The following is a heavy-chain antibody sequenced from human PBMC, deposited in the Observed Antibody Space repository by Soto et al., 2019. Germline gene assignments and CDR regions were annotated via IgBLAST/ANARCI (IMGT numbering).Heavy chain of an antibody. Sequence: SETLFLTCTVSGGSISSGGYYWSWIRQHPGKGLEWIGYIYYSGSTYYNPSLKSRVTISVDTSKNQFSLKLSSVTAADTAVYYCARDPLMVHATDYYYRMDVWGQGTTVTVS. CDR3: ARDPLMVHATDYYYRMDV. D-gene: IGHD2-8*01. J-gene: IGHJ6*02. CDR2: IYYSGST. CDR1: GGSISSGGYY. V-gene: IGHV4-31*03.